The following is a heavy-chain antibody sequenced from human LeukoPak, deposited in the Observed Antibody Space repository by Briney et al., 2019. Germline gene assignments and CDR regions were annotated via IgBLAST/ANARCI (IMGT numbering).Heavy chain of an antibody. CDR2: IYHSGSS. D-gene: IGHD6-19*01. CDR3: ARGNIAVAGLFDY. J-gene: IGHJ4*02. V-gene: IGHV4-4*02. Sequence: SETLSLTCAVSGGSISSSNWWSWVRQPPGKGLEWIGEIYHSGSSNYNPSLKSRVTISVDKSKNQFSLKLSSVTAADTAVYYCARGNIAVAGLFDYWGQGTLVTVSS. CDR1: GGSISSSNW.